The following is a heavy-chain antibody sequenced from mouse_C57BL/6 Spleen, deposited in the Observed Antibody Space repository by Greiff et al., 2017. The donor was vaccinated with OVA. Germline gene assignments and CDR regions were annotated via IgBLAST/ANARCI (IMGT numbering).Heavy chain of an antibody. CDR1: GFSLSTSGMG. CDR2: IYWDDDK. Sequence: QVTLKVSGPGILQSSQTLSLTCSFSGFSLSTSGMGVSWIRQPSGTGLEWLAHIYWDDDKRYNPSLKSRLTISKDTSRNQVFLKITSVDTADTATYYCARNPLITTVVAEYFDVWGTGTTVTVSS. J-gene: IGHJ1*03. CDR3: ARNPLITTVVAEYFDV. D-gene: IGHD1-1*01. V-gene: IGHV8-12*01.